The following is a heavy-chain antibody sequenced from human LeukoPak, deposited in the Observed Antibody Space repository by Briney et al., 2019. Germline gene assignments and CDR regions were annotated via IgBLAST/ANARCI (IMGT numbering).Heavy chain of an antibody. CDR3: ARDHGVRQWLVWDLGYYYYGMDV. CDR1: GFTFSSYA. V-gene: IGHV3-30*04. CDR2: ISYDGINK. D-gene: IGHD6-19*01. J-gene: IGHJ6*02. Sequence: PGRSLRLSCAASGFTFSSYAMHWVRQAPGKGLEWVAVISYDGINKYYADSVKGRFTISRDNSKNTLYLQMNSLRAEDTAVYYCARDHGVRQWLVWDLGYYYYGMDVWGQGTTVTVSS.